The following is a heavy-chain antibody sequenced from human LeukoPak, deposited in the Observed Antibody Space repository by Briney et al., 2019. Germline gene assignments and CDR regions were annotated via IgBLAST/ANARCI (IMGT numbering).Heavy chain of an antibody. CDR1: GFTVSSNY. J-gene: IGHJ4*02. V-gene: IGHV3-66*01. CDR2: IYRGGST. Sequence: GGSLRLSCAASGFTVSSNYMSWVRQGPGKGLEWVSVIYRGGSTYYADSVKGRFAISRDNSKNTLYLQMNSLRTEDTAVYYCARVTFSSSWYYFDYWGQGTLVTVSS. D-gene: IGHD6-13*01. CDR3: ARVTFSSSWYYFDY.